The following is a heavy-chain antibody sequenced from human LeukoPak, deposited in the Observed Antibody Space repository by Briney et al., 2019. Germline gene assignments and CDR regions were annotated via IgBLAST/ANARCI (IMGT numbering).Heavy chain of an antibody. CDR1: GFTFSSYS. D-gene: IGHD5-12*01. CDR2: ISSSSSYI. Sequence: PGGSLRLSCAASGFTFSSYSMNWVRQAPGKGLEWVSSISSSSSYIYYADSVKGRFTISRDNAKNSLYLQMNSLRAEDTAVYYCARVPGYSGYDMGNWFDPWGQGTLVTVSS. CDR3: ARVPGYSGYDMGNWFDP. V-gene: IGHV3-21*01. J-gene: IGHJ5*02.